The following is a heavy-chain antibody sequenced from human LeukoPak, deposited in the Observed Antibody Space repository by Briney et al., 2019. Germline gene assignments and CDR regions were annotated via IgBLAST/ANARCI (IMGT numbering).Heavy chain of an antibody. V-gene: IGHV3-21*06. J-gene: IGHJ4*02. D-gene: IGHD6-13*01. Sequence: GGSLTLSCAASGFTFSSYSMNWVRQVPGEGLEWVSSITSSSSYIYYADSVKGRFTISRDNAKNSLYLQMNSLRVEDTAVYYCAAIAAAFRWGQGTMVTVSS. CDR2: ITSSSSYI. CDR3: AAIAAAFR. CDR1: GFTFSSYS.